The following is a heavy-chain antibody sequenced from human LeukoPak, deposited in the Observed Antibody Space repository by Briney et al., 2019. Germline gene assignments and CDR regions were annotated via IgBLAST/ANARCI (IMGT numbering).Heavy chain of an antibody. D-gene: IGHD1-26*01. CDR2: IWYDGSNK. J-gene: IGHJ4*02. CDR1: GFTFSSYG. CDR3: ANSGAGSGSYLGY. V-gene: IGHV3-30*02. Sequence: GGSLRLSCAASGFTFSSYGMHWVRQAPGKGLEWVAVIWYDGSNKYYADSVKGRFTISRDNSKNTLYLQMNSLRAEDTAVYYCANSGAGSGSYLGYWGQGTLVTVSS.